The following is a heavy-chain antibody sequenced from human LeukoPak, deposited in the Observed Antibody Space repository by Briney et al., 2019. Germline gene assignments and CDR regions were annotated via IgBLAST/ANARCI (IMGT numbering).Heavy chain of an antibody. CDR1: GLTFSSYT. D-gene: IGHD2-2*02. CDR3: ARENYQLLYGLDH. V-gene: IGHV3-21*01. J-gene: IGHJ4*02. CDR2: ITSGGTYI. Sequence: SGGSLRLSCSASGLTFSSYTMNWVRQAPGKGLEWASSITSGGTYIYYADSVKGRFTISRDNAKNSLFLQMNSLRAEDTAVYYCARENYQLLYGLDHWGQGTLVTVSS.